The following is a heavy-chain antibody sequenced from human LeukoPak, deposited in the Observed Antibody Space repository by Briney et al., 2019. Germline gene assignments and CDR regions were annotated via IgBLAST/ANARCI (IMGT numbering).Heavy chain of an antibody. CDR2: IRSKANSYAT. V-gene: IGHV3-73*01. CDR3: TRHGSVGATPTALESNDY. J-gene: IGHJ4*02. Sequence: PGGSLKLSCAASGFTFSGSAMHWVRQASGKGLEWVGRIRSKANSYATAYAASVKGRFTISRDDSKNTAYLQMNSLKTEDTAVYYCTRHGSVGATPTALESNDYWGQGTLVTVSS. D-gene: IGHD1-26*01. CDR1: GFTFSGSA.